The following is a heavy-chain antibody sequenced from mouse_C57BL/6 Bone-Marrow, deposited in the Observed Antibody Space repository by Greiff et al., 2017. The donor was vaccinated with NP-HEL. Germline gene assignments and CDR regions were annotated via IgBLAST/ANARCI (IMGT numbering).Heavy chain of an antibody. V-gene: IGHV1-54*01. J-gene: IGHJ2*01. CDR3: ASITTVLDY. CDR2: INPGSGGT. Sequence: VKLQESGAELVRPGTSVKVSCKASGYAFTNYLIEWVKQRPGQGLEWIGVINPGSGGTNYNEKFKGKATLTADKSSSTAYMQLSSLTSEDSAVYFCASITTVLDYWGQGTTLTVSS. D-gene: IGHD1-1*01. CDR1: GYAFTNYL.